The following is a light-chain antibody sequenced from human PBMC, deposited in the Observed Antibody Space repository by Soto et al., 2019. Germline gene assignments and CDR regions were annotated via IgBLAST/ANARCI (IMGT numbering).Light chain of an antibody. J-gene: IGKJ2*01. CDR2: GAS. CDR1: QSVSFSY. V-gene: IGKV3-20*01. CDR3: QQYGSSPGT. Sequence: EIVLTQSPGTLSLSPGERATLSCWASQSVSFSYLAWYQQKPGQAPRLVIYGASSRAAGIPNRFSGSGSGTDFTLTISRLEPEDFALYYCQQYGSSPGTFVQGTRLEIK.